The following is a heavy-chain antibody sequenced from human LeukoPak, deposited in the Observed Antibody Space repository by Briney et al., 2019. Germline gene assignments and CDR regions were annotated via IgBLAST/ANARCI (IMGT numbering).Heavy chain of an antibody. Sequence: SEALSLTCTVSGGSISSYYWSWLRQPAGKGLEWIGRIYTSGSTNYNPSLKSRVTISVDTSKNQFSLKLSSVTAADTAVYYCARDLGYCSSTSCYYYYGMDGGGQGTTGTVS. V-gene: IGHV4-4*07. D-gene: IGHD2-2*01. CDR2: IYTSGST. J-gene: IGHJ6*02. CDR3: ARDLGYCSSTSCYYYYGMDG. CDR1: GGSISSYY.